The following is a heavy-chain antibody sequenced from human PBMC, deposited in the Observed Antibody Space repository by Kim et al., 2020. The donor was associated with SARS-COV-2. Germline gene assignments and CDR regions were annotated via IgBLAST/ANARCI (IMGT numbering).Heavy chain of an antibody. J-gene: IGHJ4*02. CDR2: NYYSGST. CDR1: GGSISSSSYY. Sequence: SETLSLTCTVSGGSISSSSYYWGWIRQPPGKGLEWIGSNYYSGSTYYNPSLKSRVTISVDTSKNQFSLKLSSVTAADTAVYYCAGPGPNLLRWGQGTLVTVSS. V-gene: IGHV4-39*01. CDR3: AGPGPNLLR.